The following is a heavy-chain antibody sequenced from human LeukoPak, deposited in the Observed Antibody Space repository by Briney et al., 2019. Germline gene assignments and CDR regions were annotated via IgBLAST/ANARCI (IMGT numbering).Heavy chain of an antibody. J-gene: IGHJ6*02. CDR1: GFTFSSYS. V-gene: IGHV3-21*01. CDR3: ARGPSITIFGVVPAYGMDV. Sequence: GGSLRLSCAASGFTFSSYSMNWVRQAPGKGLEWVSSISSSSSYTYYADSVKGRFTISRDNAKNSLYLQMNSLRAEDTAVYYCARGPSITIFGVVPAYGMDVWGQGTTVTVSS. D-gene: IGHD3-3*01. CDR2: ISSSSSYT.